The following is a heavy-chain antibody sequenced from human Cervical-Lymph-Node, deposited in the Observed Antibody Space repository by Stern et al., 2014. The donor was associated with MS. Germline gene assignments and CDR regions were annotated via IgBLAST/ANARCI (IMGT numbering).Heavy chain of an antibody. J-gene: IGHJ5*02. CDR2: NVVGSGNT. V-gene: IGHV1-58*01. Sequence: QLVESGPEVKKPGTSVKVSCKASGFTFTSSAVQWVRQARGQGLEWIGWNVVGSGNTNYAQKFQERVTITRDMSTSTAYMELSSLRSEDTAVYYCAARANYYDSPGDWFDPWGQGTLVTVSS. D-gene: IGHD3-22*01. CDR3: AARANYYDSPGDWFDP. CDR1: GFTFTSSA.